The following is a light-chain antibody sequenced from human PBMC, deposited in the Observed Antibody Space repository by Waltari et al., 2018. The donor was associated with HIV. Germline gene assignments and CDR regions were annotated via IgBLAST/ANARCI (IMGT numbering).Light chain of an antibody. V-gene: IGLV3-25*03. J-gene: IGLJ3*02. CDR3: ESADDSGDHWV. CDR2: KDN. Sequence: SYELTQPPSVSVSPGQTATITCSGDALPKQFASWYQLKAGQATLMVIYKDNKRPSGSPDRFSGSMSGATVMLIISGVLPEDEAVYYCESADDSGDHWVFGGGTKLSVL. CDR1: ALPKQF.